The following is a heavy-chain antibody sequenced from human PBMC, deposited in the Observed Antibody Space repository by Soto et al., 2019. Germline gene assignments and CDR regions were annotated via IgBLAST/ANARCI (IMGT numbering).Heavy chain of an antibody. D-gene: IGHD3-10*01. CDR3: ATDLTWFGDAEGYGMDV. CDR2: INHSGST. Sequence: PSETLSLTCAVYGGSISGYYWSWIRQPPGKGLEWIGEINHSGSTNYNPSLKSRVTISVDTSKNQFSLKLSSVTAADTAVYYCATDLTWFGDAEGYGMDVWGQGTTVTVSS. CDR1: GGSISGYY. J-gene: IGHJ6*02. V-gene: IGHV4-34*01.